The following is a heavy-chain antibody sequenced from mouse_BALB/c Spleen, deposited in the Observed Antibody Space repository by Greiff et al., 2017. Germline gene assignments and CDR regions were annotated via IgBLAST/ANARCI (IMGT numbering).Heavy chain of an antibody. CDR3: ARRDYRYDRRFAY. J-gene: IGHJ3*01. D-gene: IGHD2-14*01. CDR2: INPSNGRT. Sequence: QVQLQQPGAELVKPGASVKLSCKASGYTFTSYWMHWVKQRPGQGLEWIGEINPSNGRTNYNEKFKSKATLTVDKSSSTAYMQLSSLTSEDSAVYYSARRDYRYDRRFAYWGQGTLVTVSA. V-gene: IGHV1S81*02. CDR1: GYTFTSYW.